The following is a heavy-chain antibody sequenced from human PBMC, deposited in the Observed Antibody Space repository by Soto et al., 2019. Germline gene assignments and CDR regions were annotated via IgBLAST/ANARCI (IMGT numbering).Heavy chain of an antibody. V-gene: IGHV4-59*01. CDR3: AGFSTGTYLFDF. D-gene: IGHD1-26*01. J-gene: IGHJ4*01. CDR2: IYGTGTT. Sequence: SETLSLTCTVSDGSISSYHWSWIRQPPGKGLEWIGYIYGTGTTNYNPSLGGRVTISMDTSKNHFSLTLNSVTAADTAVYYCAGFSTGTYLFDFWGQGALVTVSS. CDR1: DGSISSYH.